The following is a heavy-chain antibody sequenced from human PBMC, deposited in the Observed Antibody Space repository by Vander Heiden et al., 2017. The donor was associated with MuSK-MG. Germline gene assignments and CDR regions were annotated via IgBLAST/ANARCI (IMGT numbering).Heavy chain of an antibody. CDR1: GFTFRSYA. CDR3: VKDFLEIAIGTTRMEFDY. V-gene: IGHV3-64D*06. D-gene: IGHD3-3*01. J-gene: IGHJ4*02. Sequence: EVHLVESGGGLVQPGGSLSLSCSASGFTFRSYAMPWVRQAPGKGLEYVSAISSNGGSTYYADSVKGRFTISRDNSKNTLYLQMSSLRAEDTAVYYCVKDFLEIAIGTTRMEFDYWGQGTLVTVSS. CDR2: ISSNGGST.